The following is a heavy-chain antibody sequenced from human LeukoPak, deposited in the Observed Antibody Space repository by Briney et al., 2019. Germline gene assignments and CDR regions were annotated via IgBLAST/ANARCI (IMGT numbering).Heavy chain of an antibody. J-gene: IGHJ3*02. CDR2: LSTSGATI. D-gene: IGHD5-12*01. V-gene: IGHV3-48*01. Sequence: GGSLRLSCAASGFTFSNYAMSWVRQAPGKGLEWVSGLSTSGATIYYADSVKGRFTISRDNAKNSLYLQMNSLRAEDTAVYYCAREAPNVDIVATISGDAFDIWGQGTMVTVSS. CDR1: GFTFSNYA. CDR3: AREAPNVDIVATISGDAFDI.